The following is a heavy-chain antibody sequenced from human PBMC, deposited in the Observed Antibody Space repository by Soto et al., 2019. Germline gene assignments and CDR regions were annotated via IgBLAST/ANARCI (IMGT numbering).Heavy chain of an antibody. CDR3: ARAQMATNYFDY. Sequence: GGSLRLSCAASGFTFSSYWMHWVRQAPGKGLVWVSRINSDGSSTSYADSVKGRFTISRDNAKNTLYLQMNSLRAEDTAVYYCARAQMATNYFDYWAREPWSPSPQ. V-gene: IGHV3-74*01. CDR2: INSDGSST. D-gene: IGHD5-12*01. J-gene: IGHJ4*02. CDR1: GFTFSSYW.